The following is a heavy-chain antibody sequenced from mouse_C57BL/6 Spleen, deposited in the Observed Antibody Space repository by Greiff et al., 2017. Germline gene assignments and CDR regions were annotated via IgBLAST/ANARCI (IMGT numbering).Heavy chain of an antibody. CDR3: ARPLNNWYYFDY. Sequence: QVQLQHPGAELVMPGASVKLSCKASGYTFTSYWMHWVKQRPGQGLEWIGEIDPSDSYTNYKQKFKGKSTLTVDKSSSTAYMQLSSLTSEDSAVYYCARPLNNWYYFDYWGQGTTLTVSS. V-gene: IGHV1-69*01. CDR1: GYTFTSYW. J-gene: IGHJ2*01. D-gene: IGHD4-1*01. CDR2: IDPSDSYT.